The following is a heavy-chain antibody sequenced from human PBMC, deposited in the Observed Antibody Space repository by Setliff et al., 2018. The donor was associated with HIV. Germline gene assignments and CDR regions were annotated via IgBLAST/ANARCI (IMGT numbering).Heavy chain of an antibody. CDR1: GFTFNGYA. CDR3: SINSPLSS. Sequence: GGSLRLSCVGSGFTFNGYAMNWVRQAPGKGLEWVGRIKNRPAGGTTEYAAPVKGRFTISRDDSKNMAYLQMNSLKIEDTALYFCSINSPLSSWGQGTLVTVSS. V-gene: IGHV3-15*01. D-gene: IGHD6-6*01. J-gene: IGHJ4*02. CDR2: IKNRPAGGTT.